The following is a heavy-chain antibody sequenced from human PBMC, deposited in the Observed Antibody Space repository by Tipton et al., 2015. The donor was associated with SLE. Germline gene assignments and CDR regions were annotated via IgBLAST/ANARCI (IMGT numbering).Heavy chain of an antibody. V-gene: IGHV4-34*01. Sequence: GLVKPSETLSLTCAVYGGSFSGYYWSWIRQPPGKGLEWIGEINHSGSTNYNPSLKSRVTISVDTSKNQFSLKLSSVTAADTAVYYCARRGVDTAMAYYFDYWGQGPLVTVSS. J-gene: IGHJ4*02. CDR1: GGSFSGYY. D-gene: IGHD5-18*01. CDR2: INHSGST. CDR3: ARRGVDTAMAYYFDY.